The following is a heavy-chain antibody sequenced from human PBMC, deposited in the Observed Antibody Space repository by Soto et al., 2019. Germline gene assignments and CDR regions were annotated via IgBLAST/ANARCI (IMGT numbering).Heavy chain of an antibody. CDR2: INAGNGNT. CDR1: GYTFTSYA. V-gene: IGHV1-3*01. Sequence: GASVKVSCKASGYTFTSYAMHWVRQAPGQRLEWMGWINAGNGNTKYSQKFQGRVTITRDTSASTAYMELNSLRAEDTAVYYCARGPTQADFDYWGQGTLVTVSS. CDR3: ARGPTQADFDY. J-gene: IGHJ4*02.